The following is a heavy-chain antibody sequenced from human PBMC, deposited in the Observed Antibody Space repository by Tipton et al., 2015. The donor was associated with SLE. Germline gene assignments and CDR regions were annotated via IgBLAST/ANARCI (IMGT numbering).Heavy chain of an antibody. J-gene: IGHJ5*02. Sequence: TLSLTCTVSGGSISSGGYYWSWIRQPPGKGLEWIGYIYYSGSTNYNPSLKSRVTISVDTSKNQFSLKLSSVTAADTAVYYCARGRSSSWYRWFDPWGQGTLVTVSS. D-gene: IGHD6-13*01. V-gene: IGHV4-61*08. CDR2: IYYSGST. CDR1: GGSISSGGYY. CDR3: ARGRSSSWYRWFDP.